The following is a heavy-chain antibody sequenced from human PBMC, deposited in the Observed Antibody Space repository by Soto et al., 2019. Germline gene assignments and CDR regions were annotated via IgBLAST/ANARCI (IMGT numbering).Heavy chain of an antibody. V-gene: IGHV3-30*18. J-gene: IGHJ4*02. CDR1: GFTFSSYG. D-gene: IGHD3-3*01. CDR3: AKAFYDFWSGYKYTDY. CDR2: ISYDGSNK. Sequence: GGSLRLSCASSGFTFSSYGMHLVRQAPGKGLEWVAVISYDGSNKYYADSVKGRFTISRDNSKNTLYLQMNSLRAEDTAVYYCAKAFYDFWSGYKYTDYWGQGTLVTVSS.